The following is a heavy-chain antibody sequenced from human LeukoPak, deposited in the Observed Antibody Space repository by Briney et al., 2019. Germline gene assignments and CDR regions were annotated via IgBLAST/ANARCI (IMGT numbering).Heavy chain of an antibody. D-gene: IGHD4-23*01. CDR3: AKSPTVDAAFDI. V-gene: IGHV3-23*01. CDR1: GFTFSSYA. Sequence: GGSLRLSCAASGFTFSSYAMSWVRQAPGKGLEWVSAISTSGGSTYYADSVKGRFTISRDSSKNTLFLHMNSLRAEDTALYYCAKSPTVDAAFDIWGQGTMVTVSS. CDR2: ISTSGGST. J-gene: IGHJ3*02.